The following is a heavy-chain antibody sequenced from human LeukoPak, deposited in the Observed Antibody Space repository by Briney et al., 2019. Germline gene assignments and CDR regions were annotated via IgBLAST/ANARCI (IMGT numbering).Heavy chain of an antibody. CDR1: GGSISSYY. Sequence: PSETLSLTCTVSGGSISSYYWSWIRQPPGKGPEWIGYIYYSGNTNYNPSLKSRVTISVDTSKNQFSLKLSSVTAADTAVYYCARDRNNWNEHDAFDIWGQGTIVTVSS. CDR3: ARDRNNWNEHDAFDI. J-gene: IGHJ3*02. CDR2: IYYSGNT. D-gene: IGHD1-1*01. V-gene: IGHV4-59*01.